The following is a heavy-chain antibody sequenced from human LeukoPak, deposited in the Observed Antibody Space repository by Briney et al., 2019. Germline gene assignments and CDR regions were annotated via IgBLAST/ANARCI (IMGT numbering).Heavy chain of an antibody. J-gene: IGHJ4*02. CDR3: AKDSLSTMVRGVNYFDY. D-gene: IGHD3-10*01. V-gene: IGHV3-9*01. CDR1: GFTFDDYA. Sequence: GRSLRLSCAASGFTFDDYAMHWVRQAPGKGLEWVSGISWNSGSIGYADSVKGRFTNSRDNAKNSLYLQMNSLRAEDTALYYCAKDSLSTMVRGVNYFDYWGQGTLVTVSS. CDR2: ISWNSGSI.